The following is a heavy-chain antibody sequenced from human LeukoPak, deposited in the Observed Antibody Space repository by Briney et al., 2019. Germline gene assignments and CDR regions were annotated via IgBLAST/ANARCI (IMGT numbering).Heavy chain of an antibody. CDR2: INTNTGNP. Sequence: ASVTVSCKASGYTFTSYPMNGVRQSPGQGLEWMGWINTNTGNPTYAQGFTGRFVFSLDTSDNTAYLQISSLQAEDTAVYSCASFFCTSALCYYLDYWGQGTLVTVSS. CDR3: ASFFCTSALCYYLDY. V-gene: IGHV7-4-1*02. CDR1: GYTFTSYP. D-gene: IGHD2-8*01. J-gene: IGHJ4*02.